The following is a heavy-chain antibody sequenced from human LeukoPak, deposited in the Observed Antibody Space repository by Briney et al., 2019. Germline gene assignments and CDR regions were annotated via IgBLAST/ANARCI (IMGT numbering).Heavy chain of an antibody. CDR1: GYTLSSSY. D-gene: IGHD6-19*01. CDR3: ARRIAVGDGFDY. CDR2: VSTYNGDT. V-gene: IGHV1-18*04. Sequence: ASVTVSCTASGYTLSSSYITGVRQAPGQGLEWMGWVSTYNGDTSYAQKFQGRVTMTTDTSTSTGYMELRSLRSDDTAVYYCARRIAVGDGFDYWGQGTLVTVST. J-gene: IGHJ4*02.